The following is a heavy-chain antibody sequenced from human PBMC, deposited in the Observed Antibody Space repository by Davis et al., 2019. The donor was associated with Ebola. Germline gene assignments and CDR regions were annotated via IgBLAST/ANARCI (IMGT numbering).Heavy chain of an antibody. V-gene: IGHV3-30-3*01. CDR3: AKDIYSNYPNWFDP. CDR1: GFTFSSYA. CDR2: ISYDGSNK. J-gene: IGHJ5*02. Sequence: GESLKISCAASGFTFSSYAMHWVRQAPGKGLEWVAVISYDGSNKYYADSVKGRFTISRDNSKNTLYLQMNSLRAEDTAVYYCAKDIYSNYPNWFDPWGQGTLVTVSS. D-gene: IGHD4-11*01.